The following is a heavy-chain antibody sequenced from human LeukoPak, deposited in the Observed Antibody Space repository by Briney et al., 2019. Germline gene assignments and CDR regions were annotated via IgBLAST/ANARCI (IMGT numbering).Heavy chain of an antibody. Sequence: GASVKISCKASGYYFSRYGIRWVRQAPGQGLEFMGWISVSTGNTNYAQKLQGRVTMTTDTSTDTDYMELRSLSANDTALYFCVSEVSSTRVEFAFWGQGTLVTVSS. J-gene: IGHJ4*02. V-gene: IGHV1-18*01. CDR1: GYYFSRYG. D-gene: IGHD5/OR15-5a*01. CDR2: ISVSTGNT. CDR3: VSEVSSTRVEFAF.